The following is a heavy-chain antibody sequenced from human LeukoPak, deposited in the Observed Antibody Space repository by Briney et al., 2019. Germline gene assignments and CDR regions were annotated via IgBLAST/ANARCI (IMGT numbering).Heavy chain of an antibody. V-gene: IGHV1-2*02. CDR3: ARDSRDGYNPFDY. CDR1: GLTFTGYY. CDR2: INPNSGGT. D-gene: IGHD5-24*01. Sequence: ASVKVSCKTSGLTFTGYYMHWVRQAPGQGLEWMGWINPNSGGTNYAQKFQGRVTMTRDTSISTAYMELSRLRSDDTAVYYCARDSRDGYNPFDYWGQGTLVTVSS. J-gene: IGHJ4*02.